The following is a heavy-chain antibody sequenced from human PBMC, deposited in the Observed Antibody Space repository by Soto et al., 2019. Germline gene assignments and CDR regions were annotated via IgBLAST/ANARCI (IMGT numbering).Heavy chain of an antibody. J-gene: IGHJ4*02. CDR3: ASQGGRFPFDY. Sequence: QVQLQESGPGLVKPSGTLSLTCAVSGGSISSSNWWSWVRQPPGKGLEWIGEIYHSGSTNYNPSLKGRVTISVDKSKHQFSLTLSAVTAADTAVYYCASQGGRFPFDYWGQGTLVTVSS. CDR2: IYHSGST. V-gene: IGHV4-4*02. D-gene: IGHD1-26*01. CDR1: GGSISSSNW.